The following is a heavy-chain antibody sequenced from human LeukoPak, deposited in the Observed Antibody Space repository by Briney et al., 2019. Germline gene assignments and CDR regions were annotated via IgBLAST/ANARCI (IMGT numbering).Heavy chain of an antibody. J-gene: IGHJ4*02. V-gene: IGHV1-46*01. CDR3: ARDWELTY. CDR1: GYTFTTYY. Sequence: ASVKVSCKTSGYTFTTYYIHWVRQAPGQGLEWMGSIYCSDGSTIYGQKFQGRVTITGDTSTSTVYMDLSGLRSEDTAVYYCARDWELTYWGQGTLVTVSS. CDR2: IYCSDGST. D-gene: IGHD1-7*01.